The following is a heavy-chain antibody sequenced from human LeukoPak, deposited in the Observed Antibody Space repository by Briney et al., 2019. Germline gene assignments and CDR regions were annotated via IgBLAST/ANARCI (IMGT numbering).Heavy chain of an antibody. J-gene: IGHJ4*02. V-gene: IGHV4-59*01. CDR2: IYYSGST. CDR3: ARVAGGSSHSVYYYYLDY. D-gene: IGHD3-10*01. CDR1: GGSISSYY. Sequence: SETLSLTCTVSGGSISSYYWSWLRQPPGKGLEWIGYIYYSGSTNYNPSLKSRVTISVDTSKNQFSLKLSSVTAADTAVYYCARVAGGSSHSVYYYYLDYWGQGTLVTVSS.